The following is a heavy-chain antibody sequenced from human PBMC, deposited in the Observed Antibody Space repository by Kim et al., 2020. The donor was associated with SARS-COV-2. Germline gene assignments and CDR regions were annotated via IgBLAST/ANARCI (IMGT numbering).Heavy chain of an antibody. Sequence: SETLSLTCTVSGGSISSYYWSWIRQPPGKGLEWIGYIYYSGSTNYNPSLKSRVTISVDTSKNQFSLKLSSVTAADTAVYYCARGRITGTTYLFDYWGQGTLVTVSS. CDR3: ARGRITGTTYLFDY. J-gene: IGHJ4*02. CDR2: IYYSGST. CDR1: GGSISSYY. D-gene: IGHD1-7*01. V-gene: IGHV4-59*08.